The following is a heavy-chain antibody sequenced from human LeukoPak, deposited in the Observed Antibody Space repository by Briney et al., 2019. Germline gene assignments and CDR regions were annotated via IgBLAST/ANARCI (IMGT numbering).Heavy chain of an antibody. CDR2: IYYSGST. D-gene: IGHD6-13*01. Sequence: SETLSLTCTVSGGSISSYYWSWIRQPPGKGLEWIGYIYYSGSTNYNPSLKSRVTISVDTSKNQFSLKLSTVLAADTAVYYCARGIAPLDYWGQGTLVTVSS. J-gene: IGHJ4*02. CDR3: ARGIAPLDY. CDR1: GGSISSYY. V-gene: IGHV4-59*01.